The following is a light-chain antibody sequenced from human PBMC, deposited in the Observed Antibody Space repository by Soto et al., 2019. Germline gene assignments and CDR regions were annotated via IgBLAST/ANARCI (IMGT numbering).Light chain of an antibody. CDR2: KAS. CDR3: KHYNSYSEA. V-gene: IGKV1-5*03. CDR1: QDSTSW. J-gene: IGKJ1*01. Sequence: DIQMTQSPSTLSGSVGHRVTITCRVSQDSTSWVSWYQQKPGKAPKLLIYKASNLKSGVPSRFSGSGSGTEFTLTISSLQPDDFATYYCKHYNSYSEAFGQGTKVDIK.